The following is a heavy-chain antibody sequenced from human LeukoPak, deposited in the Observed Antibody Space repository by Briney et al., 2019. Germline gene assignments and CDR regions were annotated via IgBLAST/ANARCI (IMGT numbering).Heavy chain of an antibody. CDR1: GYTFTSYG. D-gene: IGHD3-10*01. Sequence: GSVKVSCKASGYTFTSYGISWVRQAPGQGLEWIGWISAYNGNTNYAQKLRGRVTMTTDTSTSTAYMELRSLRSDDTAVYYCARDRGRKYYGSGSRPYYFDYWGQGTLVTVSS. CDR2: ISAYNGNT. V-gene: IGHV1-18*04. J-gene: IGHJ4*02. CDR3: ARDRGRKYYGSGSRPYYFDY.